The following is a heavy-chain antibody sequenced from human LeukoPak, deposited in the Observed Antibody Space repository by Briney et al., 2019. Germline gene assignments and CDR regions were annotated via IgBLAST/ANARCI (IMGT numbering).Heavy chain of an antibody. CDR3: VSAYDALDY. Sequence: PGGSLRLSCAASGFTFSSYAMTWVRQAPGKGLEWVSGISWNTGTIDYADSVKGRFTISRDNAKNSLYLQMNSLRTEDTALYYCVSAYDALDYWGQGTLVTVSS. J-gene: IGHJ4*02. D-gene: IGHD3-16*01. V-gene: IGHV3-9*01. CDR2: ISWNTGTI. CDR1: GFTFSSYA.